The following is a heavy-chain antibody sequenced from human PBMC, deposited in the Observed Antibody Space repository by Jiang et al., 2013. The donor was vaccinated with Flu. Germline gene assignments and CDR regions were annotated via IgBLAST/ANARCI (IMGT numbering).Heavy chain of an antibody. CDR3: AVGISVAGPLFEDYGLDV. V-gene: IGHV1-46*03. CDR1: GFTFASYF. Sequence: SGAEVKKPGASVKVSCRASGFTFASYFIYWVRQAPGQGLEWMGVINPGGGATRYAQKFQGRLTMTRDTSTTTVYLDLSGLRSDDTAVYYCAVGISVAGPLFEDYGLDV. J-gene: IGHJ6*01. D-gene: IGHD6-19*01. CDR2: INPGGGAT.